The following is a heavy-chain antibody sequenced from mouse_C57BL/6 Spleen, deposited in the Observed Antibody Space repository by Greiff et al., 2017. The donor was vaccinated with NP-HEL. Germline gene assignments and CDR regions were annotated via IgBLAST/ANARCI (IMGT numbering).Heavy chain of an antibody. J-gene: IGHJ2*01. CDR1: GYTFTDYN. Sequence: EVQLQQSGPELVKPGASVKMSCKASGYTFTDYNMHWVKQSHGKSLEWIGYINPNNGGTSYNQKFKGKATLTVNKSSSTAYMELRSLTSEDSAVYYCARDGANWVYFDYWGQGTTLTVSS. CDR3: ARDGANWVYFDY. CDR2: INPNNGGT. D-gene: IGHD4-1*01. V-gene: IGHV1-22*01.